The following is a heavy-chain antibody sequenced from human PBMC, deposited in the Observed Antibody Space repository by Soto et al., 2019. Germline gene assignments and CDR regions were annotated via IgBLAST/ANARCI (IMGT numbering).Heavy chain of an antibody. CDR3: ARSMVRGVIMPYYYYGMDV. CDR2: IYYSGST. CDR1: GGSISSYY. D-gene: IGHD3-10*01. J-gene: IGHJ6*02. V-gene: IGHV4-59*01. Sequence: SETLSLTCTVSGGSISSYYWSWIRQPPGKGLEWIGYIYYSGSTNYNPSLKSRVTISVDTSKNQFSLKLSSVTAADTAVYYCARSMVRGVIMPYYYYGMDVWGQGTTVTVSS.